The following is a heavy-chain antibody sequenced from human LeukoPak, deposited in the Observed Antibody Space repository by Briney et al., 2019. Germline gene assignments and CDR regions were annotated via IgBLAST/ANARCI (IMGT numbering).Heavy chain of an antibody. CDR2: IYYRGST. D-gene: IGHD5-24*01. Sequence: PSETLSLTCTVSGGSISSSTHYWGWIRQPPGKGLEWIGNIYYRGSTYYNPSLKSRVTISVDTSKNQFSLKLSSVTAADTAVFYCAIKMGFPWYFDLWGRGTLVTVSS. J-gene: IGHJ2*01. CDR1: GGSISSSTHY. CDR3: AIKMGFPWYFDL. V-gene: IGHV4-39*01.